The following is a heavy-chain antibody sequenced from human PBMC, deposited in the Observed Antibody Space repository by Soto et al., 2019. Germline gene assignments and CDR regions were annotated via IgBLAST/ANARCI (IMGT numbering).Heavy chain of an antibody. CDR1: GGSISSGDYY. V-gene: IGHV4-30-4*01. CDR2: IYYSGST. J-gene: IGHJ6*02. CDR3: GTMPIVVEPAPMDV. D-gene: IGHD2-2*01. Sequence: TLSLTCTVSGGSISSGDYYWSWIRQPPGKGLEWIGYIYYSGSTSYNASLKSRTSISADPSNNQFSLKLHSLTAADTAVYFCGTMPIVVEPAPMDVWGPGTSVT.